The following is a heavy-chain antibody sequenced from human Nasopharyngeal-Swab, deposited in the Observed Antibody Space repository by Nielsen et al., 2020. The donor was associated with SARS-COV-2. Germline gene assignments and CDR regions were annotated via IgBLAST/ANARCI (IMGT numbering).Heavy chain of an antibody. Sequence: GESLKISCSASGFTFSSYAMHWVRQAPGKGLEYVSAISSNGGSTYYADSVKGRFTISRDNSKNTLYLQMSSLRAEDTAVYYCARGVSSSWYVDYWGQGTLVTVSS. CDR3: ARGVSSSWYVDY. V-gene: IGHV3-64D*06. CDR1: GFTFSSYA. CDR2: ISSNGGST. D-gene: IGHD6-13*01. J-gene: IGHJ4*02.